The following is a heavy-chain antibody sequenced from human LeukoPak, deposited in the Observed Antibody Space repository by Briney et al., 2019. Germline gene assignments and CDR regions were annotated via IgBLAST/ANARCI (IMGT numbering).Heavy chain of an antibody. Sequence: GGSLRLSCAASGFTFSSYGMHWVRQAPGKGLERVSYISSSGSYTNSADSVKGRFTISRDNAKNSLYLQMNSLRAEDTAVYYCARGASYCSGGSCYDYWGQGTLVTVSS. D-gene: IGHD2-15*01. CDR2: ISSSGSYT. CDR3: ARGASYCSGGSCYDY. J-gene: IGHJ4*02. CDR1: GFTFSSYG. V-gene: IGHV3-21*05.